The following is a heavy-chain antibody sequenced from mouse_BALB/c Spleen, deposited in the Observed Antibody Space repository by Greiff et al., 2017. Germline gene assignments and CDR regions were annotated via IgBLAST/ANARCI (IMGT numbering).Heavy chain of an antibody. Sequence: LVESGAELMKPGASVKISCKATGYTFSSYWIEWVKQRPGHGLEWIGEILPGSGSTNYNEKFKGKATFTADTSSNTAYMQLSSLTSEDSAVYYCARPTMITPPFAYWGQGTLVTVSA. CDR3: ARPTMITPPFAY. V-gene: IGHV1-9*01. CDR1: GYTFSSYW. D-gene: IGHD2-4*01. J-gene: IGHJ3*01. CDR2: ILPGSGST.